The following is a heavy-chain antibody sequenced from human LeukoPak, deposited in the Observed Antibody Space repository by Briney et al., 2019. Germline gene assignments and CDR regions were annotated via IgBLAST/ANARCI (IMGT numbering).Heavy chain of an antibody. CDR1: GFIFDDYA. Sequence: GRSLRLSCATSGFIFDDYAMHWLREATRKGLERGSGISWNSGGIVCADSVKGRFTISRDNAKNSLYLQMNSLRAEDMALYYCAKACGGTFSDAVDIWGQGTMVTVSS. V-gene: IGHV3-9*03. CDR2: ISWNSGGI. J-gene: IGHJ3*02. CDR3: AKACGGTFSDAVDI. D-gene: IGHD2-21*01.